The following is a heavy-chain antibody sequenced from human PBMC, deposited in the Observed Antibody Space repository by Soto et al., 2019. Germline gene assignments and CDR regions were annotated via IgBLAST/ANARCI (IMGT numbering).Heavy chain of an antibody. Sequence: QITLKESGPTLVKSTQTLTLTCTFSGFSLSTSGVGVGWIRQPPGKALEWLALIYWDDDKRYSPSLKSRLTITRDTSKNQVVLTMTSVDPVDTATYYCARRRAMAGHWPIDCWGQVTLVTVSS. J-gene: IGHJ4*02. CDR3: ARRRAMAGHWPIDC. D-gene: IGHD6-19*01. V-gene: IGHV2-5*02. CDR1: GFSLSTSGVG. CDR2: IYWDDDK.